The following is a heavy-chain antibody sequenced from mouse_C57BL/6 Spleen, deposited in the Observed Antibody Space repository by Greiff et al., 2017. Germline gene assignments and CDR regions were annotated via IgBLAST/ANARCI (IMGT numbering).Heavy chain of an antibody. V-gene: IGHV7-3*01. J-gene: IGHJ4*01. CDR3: ARSYYGSSYLWAMDY. D-gene: IGHD1-1*01. CDR1: GFTFTDYY. Sequence: EVKLVESGGGLVQPGGSLSLSCAASGFTFTDYYMSWVRQPPGKALEWLGFIRNKANGYTTEYSASVKGRFTISRDNSQSILYLQMNALIAEDSATYYCARSYYGSSYLWAMDYWGQGTSVTVSS. CDR2: IRNKANGYTT.